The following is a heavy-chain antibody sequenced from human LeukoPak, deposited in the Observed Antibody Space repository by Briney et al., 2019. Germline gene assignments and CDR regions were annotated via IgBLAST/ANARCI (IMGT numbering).Heavy chain of an antibody. CDR3: ATSRYCDSTGCYLSPDY. V-gene: IGHV3-7*01. CDR2: RTQHGTEK. CDR1: GFTYSNFW. J-gene: IGHJ4*02. D-gene: IGHD2-2*01. Sequence: PGGSLRLSCAASGFTYSNFWMNWVRLARGKGLEWVATRTQHGTEKFYVDSVKGRFTISRDNAKKSLDLQMNSLRAEDTAVYYCATSRYCDSTGCYLSPDYWGQGTLVTVST.